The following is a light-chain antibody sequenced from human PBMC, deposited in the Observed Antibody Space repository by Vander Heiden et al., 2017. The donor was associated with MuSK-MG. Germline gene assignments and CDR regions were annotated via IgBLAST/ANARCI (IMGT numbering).Light chain of an antibody. CDR2: DAS. J-gene: IGKJ4*01. CDR3: QQRSNWLT. V-gene: IGKV3-11*01. CDR1: QSVSSY. Sequence: EIVLTQSPATLSLSPGERATLSCRASQSVSSYLAWYQQKPGQAPRLLIYDASNRATGIPDRFSGSGPGTDFTLTSSSLEPEDFAVYYWQQRSNWLTFGGGTKVEIK.